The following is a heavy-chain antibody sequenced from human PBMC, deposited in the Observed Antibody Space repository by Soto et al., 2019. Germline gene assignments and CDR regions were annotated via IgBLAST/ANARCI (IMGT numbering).Heavy chain of an antibody. CDR1: GFTFSSYA. CDR3: ARDPVAYCVGDCRTFDY. J-gene: IGHJ4*02. V-gene: IGHV3-30-3*01. Sequence: QVQLVESGGGVVQPGRSLRLSCAASGFTFSSYAMHWVRQAPGKGLEWVAVISYDGSNKYYADSVKGRFTISRDNSKNTLYLQMNSLRGEDTAVYYCARDPVAYCVGDCRTFDYWGQGTLVTVSS. CDR2: ISYDGSNK. D-gene: IGHD2-21*02.